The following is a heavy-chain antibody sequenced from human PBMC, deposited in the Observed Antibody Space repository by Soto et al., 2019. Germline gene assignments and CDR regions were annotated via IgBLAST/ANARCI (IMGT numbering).Heavy chain of an antibody. J-gene: IGHJ4*02. CDR1: GGSISSGDYY. CDR3: ARDGRGSYSADFDY. Sequence: PSETLSLTCTVSGGSISSGDYYLSWIRQPPGKGLEWIGYISYSGTTYYNPSLKSRVTISVDTSKNQFSLKLSSVTAADTAVYYCARDGRGSYSADFDYWGQGTLVTVSS. D-gene: IGHD1-26*01. CDR2: ISYSGTT. V-gene: IGHV4-30-4*01.